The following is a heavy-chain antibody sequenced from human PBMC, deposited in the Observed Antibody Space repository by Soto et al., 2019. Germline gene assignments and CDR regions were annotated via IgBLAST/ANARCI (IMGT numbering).Heavy chain of an antibody. Sequence: PGGSLRLSCTASGFTFGDYAMSWVRHAPGKGLEWVGFIRSKAYGGTTEYAASVKGRFTISRDDSKSIAYLQMNSLKTEDTAVYYCTRATTIFGVAYWFDPWGQGTLVTVSS. V-gene: IGHV3-49*04. CDR1: GFTFGDYA. J-gene: IGHJ5*02. CDR3: TRATTIFGVAYWFDP. D-gene: IGHD3-3*01. CDR2: IRSKAYGGTT.